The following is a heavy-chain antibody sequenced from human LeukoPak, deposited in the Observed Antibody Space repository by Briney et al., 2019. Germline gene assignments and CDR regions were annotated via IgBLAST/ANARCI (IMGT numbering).Heavy chain of an antibody. V-gene: IGHV4-59*08. CDR1: GGSISTYY. CDR3: ARLRELAALHDALDI. CDR2: ISYTGST. J-gene: IGHJ3*02. D-gene: IGHD5-24*01. Sequence: SETLSLTCTVSGGSISTYYWNWLRQPPGKGLEWIGYISYTGSTNYSPSLKSRVTMSVDTSKNQFSLKLSSVTAADTAVYYCARLRELAALHDALDIWGRGTMVIVCS.